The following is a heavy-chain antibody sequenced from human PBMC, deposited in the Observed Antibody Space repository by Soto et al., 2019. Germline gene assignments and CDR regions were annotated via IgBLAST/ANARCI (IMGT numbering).Heavy chain of an antibody. Sequence: EVQLVESGGGLVQPGGSLRLACTASGFTFSNYWMRWVRQAPGKGLEWVANIKQDGSVKNYVDSVKGRVTISRDNAKSSLYLQLTSLRPEETAVSYCVRLGTTVTCAYWGQGTLV. D-gene: IGHD4-17*01. J-gene: IGHJ4*02. CDR2: IKQDGSVK. V-gene: IGHV3-7*04. CDR1: GFTFSNYW. CDR3: VRLGTTVTCAY.